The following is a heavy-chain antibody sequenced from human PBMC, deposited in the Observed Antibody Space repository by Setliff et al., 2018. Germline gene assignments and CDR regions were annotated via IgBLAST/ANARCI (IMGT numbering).Heavy chain of an antibody. V-gene: IGHV5-51*01. J-gene: IGHJ4*02. D-gene: IGHD1-26*01. Sequence: GESLKISCKGSGYSFTRYWIGWVRRMPGKGLEWMGIIYPGDSDTRYSPSFQGKATISVDKFINTAYLQWSSLKASDTAMYYCARSGNQVGGDYWGQGTLVTVSS. CDR3: ARSGNQVGGDY. CDR1: GYSFTRYW. CDR2: IYPGDSDT.